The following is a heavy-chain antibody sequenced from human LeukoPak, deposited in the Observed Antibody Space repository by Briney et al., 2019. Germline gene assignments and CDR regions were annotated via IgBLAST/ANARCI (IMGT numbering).Heavy chain of an antibody. CDR1: GITLSTNP. CDR3: AKVGRGDFWSGPSVGAFDI. J-gene: IGHJ3*02. V-gene: IGHV3-23*01. Sequence: PGWSLTLSRVFSGITLSTNPMIWLRQVPAKGLPGVSVIFENGKERHYADSVKGRFTISRDNSKNTLYLQMNSLRAEDTDVYYYAKVGRGDFWSGPSVGAFDIWGQGTMVTVSS. D-gene: IGHD3-3*01. CDR2: IFENGKER.